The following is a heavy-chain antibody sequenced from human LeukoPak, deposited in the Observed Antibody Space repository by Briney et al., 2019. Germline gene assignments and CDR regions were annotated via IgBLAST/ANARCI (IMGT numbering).Heavy chain of an antibody. V-gene: IGHV3-7*01. D-gene: IGHD3-3*01. Sequence: GGPLRLSCAASGFTFSSYWMSWVRQAPGKGLEWVANIKQDGSEKYYVDSVKGRFTISRDNAKNSLYLQMNSLRAEDTAVYYCARDLTYYDFWSGYDNYFDYWGQGTLVTVSS. J-gene: IGHJ4*02. CDR1: GFTFSSYW. CDR3: ARDLTYYDFWSGYDNYFDY. CDR2: IKQDGSEK.